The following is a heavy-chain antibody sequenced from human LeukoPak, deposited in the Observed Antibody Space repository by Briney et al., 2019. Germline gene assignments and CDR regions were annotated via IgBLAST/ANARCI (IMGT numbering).Heavy chain of an antibody. CDR1: GFIFRNYA. D-gene: IGHD3-16*01. V-gene: IGHV3-23*01. Sequence: GGSLRLSCAASGFIFRNYAMSWVRQGPARGLEWVSSLRGDGETFYTDSVKSRFTLSRDDSRNTVYLQLNHLRVEDTAIYYCAKASWVSNVDAVLWGQGTLVTVSS. J-gene: IGHJ4*02. CDR3: AKASWVSNVDAVL. CDR2: LRGDGET.